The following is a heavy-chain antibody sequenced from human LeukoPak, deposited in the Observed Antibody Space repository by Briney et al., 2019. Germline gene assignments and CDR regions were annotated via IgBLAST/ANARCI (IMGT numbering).Heavy chain of an antibody. D-gene: IGHD6-13*01. CDR1: GFTFSSYG. J-gene: IGHJ5*02. CDR3: ATAIAAAASSSWLDP. V-gene: IGHV3-30*03. Sequence: GGSLTLPCAASGFTFSSYGMHWVRQAPGKGLECVAVIPYDGSNKYYADSVKGRFTISRDNSKNTLYLQMNSLRAEDTAVYYCATAIAAAASSSWLDPWGQGTLVTVSS. CDR2: IPYDGSNK.